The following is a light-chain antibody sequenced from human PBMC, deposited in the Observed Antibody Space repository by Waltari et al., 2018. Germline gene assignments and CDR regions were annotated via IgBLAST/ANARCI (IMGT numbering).Light chain of an antibody. J-gene: IGLJ1*01. V-gene: IGLV3-21*02. Sequence: SYVLTQPPSVSVAPGQTAKLPCGGNNLGSYNVPWYQRKPGQAPDLVVYDDRDRPSGIPERFSGSNSGNTATLTISRVEAGDEADYYCQVWDSSTDLYVFGTGTKVTVL. CDR2: DDR. CDR3: QVWDSSTDLYV. CDR1: NLGSYN.